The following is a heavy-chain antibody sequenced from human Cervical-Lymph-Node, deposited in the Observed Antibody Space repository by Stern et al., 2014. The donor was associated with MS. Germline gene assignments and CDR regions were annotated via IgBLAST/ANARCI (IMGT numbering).Heavy chain of an antibody. CDR1: GDTFGSYG. CDR2: LFPFFGTP. V-gene: IGHV1-69*01. Sequence: QVQLVESGTEVTQPGASVRVSCEAAGDTFGSYGISWVRQAPGKGLEWKGGLFPFFGTPIYAQKCQGRVTMTADESTTTAYMDLTSLSVEYTAVYYCATSTYGLVHWGQGTLVTVSS. J-gene: IGHJ4*02. D-gene: IGHD3-10*01. CDR3: ATSTYGLVH.